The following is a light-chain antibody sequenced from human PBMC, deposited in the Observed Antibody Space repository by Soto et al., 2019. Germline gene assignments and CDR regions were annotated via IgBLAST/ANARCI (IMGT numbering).Light chain of an antibody. CDR1: QSVSSNF. J-gene: IGKJ1*01. V-gene: IGKV3-20*01. CDR3: QQYGSSPRT. CDR2: GAS. Sequence: EIVLTQSPATLSLSPGERATLSCRASQSVSSNFLAWYQQKPGQAPRLLIYGASKRATGIPDRFSGSGSGTDFTLTISRLEPEDFAVYYCQQYGSSPRTFGQGTMVDIK.